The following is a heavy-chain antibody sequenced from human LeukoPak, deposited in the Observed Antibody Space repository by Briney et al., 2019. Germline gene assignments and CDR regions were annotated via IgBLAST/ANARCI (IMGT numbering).Heavy chain of an antibody. CDR2: IYTSGST. CDR1: GGSISSYY. V-gene: IGHV4-4*07. Sequence: SETLSLTCTVSGGSISSYYWSWIRQPAGKGLEWIGRIYTSGSTNYNPSLKSRVTISVDTSKNQFSLKLSSVTAADTAVYYCARHEGPRGGMATTPWGQGTLVTVSS. CDR3: ARHEGPRGGMATTP. J-gene: IGHJ5*02. D-gene: IGHD5-24*01.